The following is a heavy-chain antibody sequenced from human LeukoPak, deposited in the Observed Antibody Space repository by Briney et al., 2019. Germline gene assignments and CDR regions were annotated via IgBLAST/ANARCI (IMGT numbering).Heavy chain of an antibody. CDR3: ARDSQYYFDSSGSYYYFDY. J-gene: IGHJ4*02. Sequence: ASVKVSCKASGYTFTRNSMHWVRQAPGQGLEWMGIINPIDDKTTYAQNFQGRLSMTRDMSTSTVYMELSSLRSEDTAVYYCARDSQYYFDSSGSYYYFDYWGQGTLVTVSS. CDR2: INPIDDKT. CDR1: GYTFTRNS. V-gene: IGHV1-46*01. D-gene: IGHD3-22*01.